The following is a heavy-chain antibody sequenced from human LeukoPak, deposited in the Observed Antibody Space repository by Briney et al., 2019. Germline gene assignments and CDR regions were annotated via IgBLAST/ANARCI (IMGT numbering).Heavy chain of an antibody. Sequence: GGSLRLSCAASGFTFSNYAMSWVRQAPGKGLEWVSVISGSGGSTYYADSVEGRFTVSRDNSKNTLYLQMNSLRAEDTAVFYCAKEIYGDPTGGRFQHWGQGTLVTVSS. CDR3: AKEIYGDPTGGRFQH. CDR1: GFTFSNYA. J-gene: IGHJ1*01. D-gene: IGHD4-17*01. CDR2: ISGSGGST. V-gene: IGHV3-23*01.